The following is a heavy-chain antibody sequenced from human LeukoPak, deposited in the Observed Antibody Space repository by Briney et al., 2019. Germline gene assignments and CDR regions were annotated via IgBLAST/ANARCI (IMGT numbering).Heavy chain of an antibody. D-gene: IGHD1-26*01. CDR2: INSDGSST. CDR3: ARGWEGYFDY. J-gene: IGHJ4*02. Sequence: HPGGSLRLSCAASGFTFGTYEMNWVRQAPGKGLVWVSRINSDGSSTSYADSVKGRFTISRDNAKNTLYLQMNSLRAEDTAVYYCARGWEGYFDYWGQGTLVTVSS. CDR1: GFTFGTYE. V-gene: IGHV3-74*01.